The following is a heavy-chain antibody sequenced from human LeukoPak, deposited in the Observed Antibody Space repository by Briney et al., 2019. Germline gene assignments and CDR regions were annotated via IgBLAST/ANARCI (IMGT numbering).Heavy chain of an antibody. CDR2: IYHSGST. J-gene: IGHJ4*02. CDR1: GGSISRGGYS. V-gene: IGHV4-30-2*01. Sequence: SETLSLTCAVSGGSISRGGYSWSWIRQPPGKGLEWMGYIYHSGSTYYNPSLKSRVTISVDRSKNQFSLKLSSVTAADAAVYYCASVKGGGTWFGVLSFDYWGQGTLVTVSS. CDR3: ASVKGGGTWFGVLSFDY. D-gene: IGHD3-10*01.